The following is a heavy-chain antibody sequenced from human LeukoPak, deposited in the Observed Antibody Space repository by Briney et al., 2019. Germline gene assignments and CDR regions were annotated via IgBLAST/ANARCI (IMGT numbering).Heavy chain of an antibody. V-gene: IGHV1-69*13. J-gene: IGHJ4*02. Sequence: SVKVSCKASGGTFSSYAISWVRQAPGQGLEWMGGIIPIFGTADYAQKFQGRVTITADESTSTAYMELSSLRSEDTAVYYCARSPYGDYAYFDYWGQGTLVTVSS. CDR1: GGTFSSYA. D-gene: IGHD4-17*01. CDR3: ARSPYGDYAYFDY. CDR2: IIPIFGTA.